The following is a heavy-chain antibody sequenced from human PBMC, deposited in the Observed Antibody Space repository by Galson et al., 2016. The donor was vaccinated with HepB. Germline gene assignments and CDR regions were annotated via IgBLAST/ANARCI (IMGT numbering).Heavy chain of an antibody. V-gene: IGHV3-30-3*01. J-gene: IGHJ2*01. CDR2: ITSDGANK. Sequence: SLRLSCAASGFSFSDYAMHWVRQSPGKGLEWVAIITSDGANKYYADTVKGRFTMSRDNYNNTLFRQWRSLGTEDTVCYYCASGRRLRGGTNWSFDLWGRGTLVTVSS. CDR3: ASGRRLRGGTNWSFDL. D-gene: IGHD3-16*01. CDR1: GFSFSDYA.